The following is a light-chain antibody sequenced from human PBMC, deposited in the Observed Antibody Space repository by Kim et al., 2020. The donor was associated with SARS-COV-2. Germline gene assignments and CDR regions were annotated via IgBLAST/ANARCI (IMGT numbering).Light chain of an antibody. CDR1: QSVSSSY. V-gene: IGKV3-20*01. Sequence: LSTGDRATHSCRASQSVSSSYLAWYQQKPGQAPRLLIYGASSRATGIPDRFSGSGSGTDFTLTISRLEPEDFAVYYCQQYGSSPYTFGQGTKLEI. CDR3: QQYGSSPYT. J-gene: IGKJ2*01. CDR2: GAS.